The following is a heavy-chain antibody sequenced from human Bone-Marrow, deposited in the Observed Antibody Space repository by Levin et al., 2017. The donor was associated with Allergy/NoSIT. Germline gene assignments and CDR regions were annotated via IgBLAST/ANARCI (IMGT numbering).Heavy chain of an antibody. CDR1: GYSFVSYE. Sequence: ASVKVSCKAFGYSFVSYEINWVRQVPGQGPEWLGWINPKLGTTGYAQNLQIRVAMTRNISINTAYLELSSLRFDDTALYYCARAGGSVPIGHYYGMDVWGQGTTVAVSS. D-gene: IGHD3-10*01. CDR3: ARAGGSVPIGHYYGMDV. V-gene: IGHV1-8*01. CDR2: INPKLGTT. J-gene: IGHJ6*02.